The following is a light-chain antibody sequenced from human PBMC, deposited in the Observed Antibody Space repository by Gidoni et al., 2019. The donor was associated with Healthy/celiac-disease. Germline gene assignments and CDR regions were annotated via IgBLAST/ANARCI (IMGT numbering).Light chain of an antibody. CDR2: GAS. Sequence: IVLTQPPGTLSLSPGERATLSCRASQSVSSSYLAWYQQKPGPAPRLLIYGASSRATGIPDRFSGSGSGTDFTLTISRLEPEDFAVYYCQQYGSSPSTFGQGTKLEIK. CDR3: QQYGSSPST. J-gene: IGKJ2*01. CDR1: QSVSSSY. V-gene: IGKV3-20*01.